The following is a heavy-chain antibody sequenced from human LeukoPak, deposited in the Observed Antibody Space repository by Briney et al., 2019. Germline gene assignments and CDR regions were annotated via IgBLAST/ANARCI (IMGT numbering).Heavy chain of an antibody. CDR2: ISGSSSII. J-gene: IGHJ3*02. Sequence: GGSLRLSCAAPGFTFNSYSINWARQAPGKGLEWVSYISGSSSIIYYADSVKGRFTISRDNARNSLYLQMNSLRAEDTALYYCARARTSNTRWGWDAFDIWGQGTLVTVSS. D-gene: IGHD2-2*01. V-gene: IGHV3-48*01. CDR1: GFTFNSYS. CDR3: ARARTSNTRWGWDAFDI.